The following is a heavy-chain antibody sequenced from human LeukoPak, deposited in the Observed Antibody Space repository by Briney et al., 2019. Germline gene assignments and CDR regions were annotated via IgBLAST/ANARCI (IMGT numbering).Heavy chain of an antibody. CDR3: ATGQGHGMDV. V-gene: IGHV3-21*01. J-gene: IGHJ6*02. CDR2: ISSSSSYI. CDR1: GFTFSSYS. Sequence: GGSLRLSCAASGFTFSSYSMNWVRQAPGKGLEWVSSISSSSSYIYYADSVKGRFTISRDNAKNTLYLQMNSLRAEDTAVYYCATGQGHGMDVWGQGTTVTVSS.